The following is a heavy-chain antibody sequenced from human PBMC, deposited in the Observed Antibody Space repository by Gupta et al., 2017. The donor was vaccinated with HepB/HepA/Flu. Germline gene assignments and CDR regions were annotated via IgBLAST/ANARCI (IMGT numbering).Heavy chain of an antibody. D-gene: IGHD1-20*01. J-gene: IGHJ3*02. CDR2: ISGSGGST. V-gene: IGHV3-23*01. Sequence: GKGLEWVSAISGSGGSTYYADSVKGRFTISRDNSKNTLYLQMNSLRAEDTAVYYCAKDQYNWNPLLDAFDIWGQGTMVTVSS. CDR3: AKDQYNWNPLLDAFDI.